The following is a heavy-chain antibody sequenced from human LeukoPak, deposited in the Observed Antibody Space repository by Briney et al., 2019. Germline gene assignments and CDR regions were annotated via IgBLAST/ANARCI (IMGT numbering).Heavy chain of an antibody. CDR1: GFTFSTYG. J-gene: IGHJ4*02. D-gene: IGHD5-18*01. CDR3: ASHNTAMVRDY. CDR2: ISSSGSTI. V-gene: IGHV3-48*04. Sequence: GGSLRLSCAASGFTFSTYGMNWVRQAPGKGLEWVSYISSSGSTIYYADSVRGRFTISRDNAKNSLYLQMNSLRAEDTAVYYCASHNTAMVRDYWGQGTLVTVSS.